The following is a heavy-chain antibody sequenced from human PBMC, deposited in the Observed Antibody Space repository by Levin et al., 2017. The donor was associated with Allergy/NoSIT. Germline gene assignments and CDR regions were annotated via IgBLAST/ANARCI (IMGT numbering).Heavy chain of an antibody. Sequence: PGESLKISCKASGYTFSSCGITWVRQAPGQGLEWMGWISAYNGNTNYAQRLQGRVTMTTDTSTSTAYMDLRSLRSDDTAVSYCARLWKWELLPGTNYFDYWGQGTLVTVSS. CDR2: ISAYNGNT. D-gene: IGHD1-26*01. CDR1: GYTFSSCG. CDR3: ARLWKWELLPGTNYFDY. J-gene: IGHJ4*02. V-gene: IGHV1-18*01.